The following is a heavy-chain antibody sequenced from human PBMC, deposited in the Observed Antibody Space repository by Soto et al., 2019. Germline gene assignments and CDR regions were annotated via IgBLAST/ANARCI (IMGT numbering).Heavy chain of an antibody. CDR3: GRILGSGPFDY. Sequence: SETLSLTCTVSGGSVGSTSYYWGWIRQPPGKGLEWIASIYYSGSTYYNPSLKSRVTISVDTSKNQFSLNLSSVTAADTAVYYCGRILGSGPFDYWGLGTMVTVSS. V-gene: IGHV4-39*01. CDR1: GGSVGSTSYY. D-gene: IGHD3-16*01. J-gene: IGHJ4*02. CDR2: IYYSGST.